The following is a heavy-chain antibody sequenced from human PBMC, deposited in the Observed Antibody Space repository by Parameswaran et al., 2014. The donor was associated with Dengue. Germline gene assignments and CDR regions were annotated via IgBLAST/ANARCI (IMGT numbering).Heavy chain of an antibody. CDR3: ARSPKSYYYGSGSILREFDY. D-gene: IGHD3-10*01. J-gene: IGHJ4*02. Sequence: VRQAPGKGLEWIGYIYYSGSTNYNPSLKSRVTISVDTSKNQFSLKLSSVTAADTAVYYCARSPKSYYYGSGSILREFDYWGQGTLVTVSS. V-gene: IGHV4-59*01. CDR2: IYYSGST.